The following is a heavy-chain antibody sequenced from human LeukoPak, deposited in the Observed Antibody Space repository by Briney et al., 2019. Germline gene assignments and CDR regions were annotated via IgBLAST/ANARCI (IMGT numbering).Heavy chain of an antibody. V-gene: IGHV3-23*01. CDR1: GFTFSSYA. Sequence: PGGSLRLSCAASGFTFSSYAMSWVRQAPGKGLEWVSAISSGDGATDSADSVKGRFTISRDNSKNTLFLQMNSLRVEDTAVYFCAKDRDGTVSHPYFQDWGQGTLVTVSS. CDR2: ISSGDGAT. CDR3: AKDRDGTVSHPYFQD. D-gene: IGHD4-17*01. J-gene: IGHJ1*01.